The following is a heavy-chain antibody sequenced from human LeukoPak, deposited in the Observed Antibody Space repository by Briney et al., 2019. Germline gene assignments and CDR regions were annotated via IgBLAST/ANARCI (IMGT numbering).Heavy chain of an antibody. V-gene: IGHV3-23*01. J-gene: IGHJ4*02. CDR1: GFTFSSYG. D-gene: IGHD2-8*02. CDR3: ATYRQVLLPFES. Sequence: GGSLRLSCAVSGFTFSSYGMSWVRQAPGKGLEWVSSISGSGGTTYYADSVKGRFTISRDNSKNTLYLQMNSLRVEDTAVYYCATYRQVLLPFESWGQGTLVTVSS. CDR2: ISGSGGTT.